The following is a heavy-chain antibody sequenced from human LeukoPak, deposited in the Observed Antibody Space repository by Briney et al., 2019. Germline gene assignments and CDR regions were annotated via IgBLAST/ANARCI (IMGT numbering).Heavy chain of an antibody. CDR3: AKGSGSGWYGWFAP. CDR2: IDASGGST. V-gene: IGHV3-23*01. CDR1: GFTFGSYA. J-gene: IGHJ5*02. D-gene: IGHD6-19*01. Sequence: GGSLRLSFAASGFTFGSYAMTWVRQAPGKGLEGVASIDASGGSTYYADSVKGRFTISRDNSKNTFYLQMNTLRADDTAVYYCAKGSGSGWYGWFAPWGQGTLVTVSS.